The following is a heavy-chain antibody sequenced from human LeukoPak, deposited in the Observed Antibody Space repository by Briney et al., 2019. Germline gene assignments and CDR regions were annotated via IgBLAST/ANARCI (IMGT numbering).Heavy chain of an antibody. CDR2: ISGSGGST. Sequence: GGSLRLSCAASGFTFSSYAMSWVRQAPGKGLEWVSAISGSGGSTYYADSVKGRLTISRDNSKNTLYLQMNSLRAEDTAVYYCAKDLDYGDYASGYWGQGTLVTVSS. J-gene: IGHJ4*02. D-gene: IGHD4-17*01. CDR1: GFTFSSYA. CDR3: AKDLDYGDYASGY. V-gene: IGHV3-23*01.